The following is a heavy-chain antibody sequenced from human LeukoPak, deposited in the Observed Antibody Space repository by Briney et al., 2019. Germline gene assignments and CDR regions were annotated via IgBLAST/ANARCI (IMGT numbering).Heavy chain of an antibody. V-gene: IGHV3-23*01. J-gene: IGHJ5*02. CDR2: ISGSGGST. Sequence: PGGSLRLSCAASGFTFSSYGMSWVRQAPGKGLEWVSAISGSGGSTYYADSVKGRFTISRDNSKNTLYLQMNSLRAEDTAVFYCAKDYSSGRKGWFDPWGQGTLVTVSS. CDR1: GFTFSSYG. CDR3: AKDYSSGRKGWFDP. D-gene: IGHD6-19*01.